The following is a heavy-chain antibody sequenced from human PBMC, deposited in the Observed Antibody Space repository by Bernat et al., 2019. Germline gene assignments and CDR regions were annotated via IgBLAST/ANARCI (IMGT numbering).Heavy chain of an antibody. CDR2: ISSSSSYI. CDR1: GFTFSSYS. V-gene: IGHV3-21*01. CDR3: ARGCDGSCYFHDAFDI. Sequence: EVQLVESGGGLVKPGGSLRLSCAASGFTFSSYSMNWVRQAPGKGLAWVSSISSSSSYIYYADSVKGRFTISTDNAKNSLYLQLNSLRAADTAVYYCARGCDGSCYFHDAFDIWGQGTMVTVSS. J-gene: IGHJ3*02. D-gene: IGHD2-15*01.